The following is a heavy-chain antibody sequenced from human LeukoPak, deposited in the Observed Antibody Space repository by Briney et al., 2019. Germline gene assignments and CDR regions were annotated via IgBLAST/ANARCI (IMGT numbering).Heavy chain of an antibody. CDR2: VRGSDAGT. D-gene: IGHD1-26*01. CDR1: GFTFSSYA. Sequence: GGSLRLSCAAPGFTFSSYAMNGVRQAPGKGLKRVSAVRGSDAGTSYADSVKDRFTISRDNSKNTLYLQMNSLRAEDKAVYYCAKNRGGSYYSGSDYWGQGTLVTVSS. CDR3: AKNRGGSYYSGSDY. J-gene: IGHJ4*02. V-gene: IGHV3-23*01.